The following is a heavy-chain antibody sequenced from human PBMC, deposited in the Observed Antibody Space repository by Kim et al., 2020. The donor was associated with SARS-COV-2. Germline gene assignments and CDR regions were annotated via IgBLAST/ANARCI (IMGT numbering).Heavy chain of an antibody. CDR3: ARESDGGDCSLDY. V-gene: IGHV1-2*02. Sequence: YAQKFQGRVTMTRDTSISTAYMELSRLRSDDTAVYYCARESDGGDCSLDYWGQGTLVTVSS. D-gene: IGHD2-21*02. J-gene: IGHJ4*02.